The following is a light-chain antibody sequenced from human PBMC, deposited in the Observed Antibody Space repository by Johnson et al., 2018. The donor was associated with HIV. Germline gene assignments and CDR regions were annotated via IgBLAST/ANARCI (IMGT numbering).Light chain of an antibody. V-gene: IGLV1-51*01. CDR3: GIWDRSLSAYV. CDR1: SSNIGNNY. CDR2: DNN. J-gene: IGLJ1*01. Sequence: QSVLTQAPSVSAAPGQKVTISCSGSSSNIGNNYVSWYQQLPGTAPKLLIYDNNKRPSGIPDRFSGPKSGPSGTLGITGLPAGAEADYYCGIWDRSLSAYVFGTGTKVTVL.